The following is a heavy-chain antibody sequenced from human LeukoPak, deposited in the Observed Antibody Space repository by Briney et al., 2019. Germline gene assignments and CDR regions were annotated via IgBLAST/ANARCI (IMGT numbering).Heavy chain of an antibody. CDR1: GGSIRSGSYY. D-gene: IGHD3-16*01. Sequence: NSSQTLSLTCTVSGGSIRSGSYYWSWIRQSAGKGLEWIGRIYTSGRTNYNPSLKSRVTISVDTSKNQFSLKLTSVTAADTAVYYCAREHPRGEVDDFDYWGQGTLVTVSS. CDR2: IYTSGRT. CDR3: AREHPRGEVDDFDY. V-gene: IGHV4-61*02. J-gene: IGHJ4*02.